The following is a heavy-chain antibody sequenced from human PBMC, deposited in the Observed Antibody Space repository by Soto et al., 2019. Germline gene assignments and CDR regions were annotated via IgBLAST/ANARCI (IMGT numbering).Heavy chain of an antibody. CDR2: IIPIFGTA. J-gene: IGHJ4*02. D-gene: IGHD5-12*01. CDR3: GRGYSGYDFGDY. Sequence: SVKVSCKASGGTFSSYAISWVRQAPGQGLEWMGGIIPIFGTANYAQKFQGRVTITADESTSTAYMELSSLRSEDTAVYYCGRGYSGYDFGDYWGQGTLVTVSS. V-gene: IGHV1-69*13. CDR1: GGTFSSYA.